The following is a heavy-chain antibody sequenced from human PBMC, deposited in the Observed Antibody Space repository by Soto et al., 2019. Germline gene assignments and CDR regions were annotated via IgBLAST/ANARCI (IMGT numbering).Heavy chain of an antibody. V-gene: IGHV4-34*01. CDR1: GGSFSGYY. J-gene: IGHJ5*02. CDR2: INHSGST. D-gene: IGHD6-13*01. Sequence: SETLSLTCAVYGGSFSGYYWSWIRQPPGRGLEWIGEINHSGSTNYNPSLKSRVTISVDTSKNQFSLKLSSVTAADTAVYYCAVGRIAAASGGPWGQGTLVTVSS. CDR3: AVGRIAAASGGP.